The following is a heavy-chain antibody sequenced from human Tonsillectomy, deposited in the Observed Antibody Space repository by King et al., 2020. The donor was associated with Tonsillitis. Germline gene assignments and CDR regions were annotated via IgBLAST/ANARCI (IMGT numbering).Heavy chain of an antibody. J-gene: IGHJ6*02. CDR1: GGSISSYY. Sequence: VQLQESGPGLVKPSETLSLTCTVSGGSISSYYWSWIRQPPGKGLEWIGYIYYSGSTNYNPSLKSRVTISVDTSKNQFSLKLSSVTAADTAVYYCARDLGSERITMIGESYYYYYGMDVWGQGTTVTVSS. V-gene: IGHV4-59*01. CDR2: IYYSGST. CDR3: ARDLGSERITMIGESYYYYYGMDV. D-gene: IGHD3-22*01.